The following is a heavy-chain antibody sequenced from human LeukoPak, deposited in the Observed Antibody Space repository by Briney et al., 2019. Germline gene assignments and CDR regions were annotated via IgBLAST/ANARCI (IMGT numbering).Heavy chain of an antibody. J-gene: IGHJ4*02. CDR2: IYYSGST. D-gene: IGHD3-10*01. CDR1: GGSISSSSYY. V-gene: IGHV4-39*01. Sequence: SETLSLTCTVSGGSISSSSYYWGWIRQPPGKGLEWIGSIYYSGSTYYNPSLKSRVTISVDTSKNQFSLKLSSVTAADTAVYYCARQWFGELSPFIWGQGTLVTVSS. CDR3: ARQWFGELSPFI.